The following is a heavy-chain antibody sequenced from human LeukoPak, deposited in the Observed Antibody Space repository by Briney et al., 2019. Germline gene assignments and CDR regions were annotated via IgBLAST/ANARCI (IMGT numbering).Heavy chain of an antibody. V-gene: IGHV4-34*01. CDR1: GGSFSGYY. D-gene: IGHD3-10*01. CDR2: INHSGST. J-gene: IGHJ4*02. Sequence: SETLSLTCAVYGGSFSGYYWSWIRQPPGKGLEWIGEINHSGSTNYNPSLKSRVTISVDTSKSQFSLKLSSVTAADTAVYYCARRDRYYYGSGSYDYWGQGTLVTVSS. CDR3: ARRDRYYYGSGSYDY.